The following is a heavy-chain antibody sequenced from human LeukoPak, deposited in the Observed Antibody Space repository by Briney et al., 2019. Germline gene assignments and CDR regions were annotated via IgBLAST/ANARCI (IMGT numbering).Heavy chain of an antibody. CDR1: GFTFSSYA. J-gene: IGHJ3*02. Sequence: PGGSLRLSCAASGFTFSSYAMHWVRQAPGKGLEWVAVISYDGSNKYYADSVKGRFTISRDNSKNTLYLQMNSLRAEDTAVYYCAKVGYSYVRDAFDIWGQGTMVTVSS. CDR2: ISYDGSNK. CDR3: AKVGYSYVRDAFDI. D-gene: IGHD5-18*01. V-gene: IGHV3-30-3*01.